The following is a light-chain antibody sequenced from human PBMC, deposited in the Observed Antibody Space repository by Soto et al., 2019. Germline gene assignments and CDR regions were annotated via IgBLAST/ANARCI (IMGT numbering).Light chain of an antibody. Sequence: EIVLTQSPATLSLSPGERATLSCRASQTVSSSLAWYQQKPGQAPRLLIYEASNRATGIPARFSGSGSGADFTLAISSLEPEDFALYYCQQRNSWPPITFGQGTRLEIK. V-gene: IGKV3-11*01. CDR2: EAS. CDR3: QQRNSWPPIT. J-gene: IGKJ5*01. CDR1: QTVSSS.